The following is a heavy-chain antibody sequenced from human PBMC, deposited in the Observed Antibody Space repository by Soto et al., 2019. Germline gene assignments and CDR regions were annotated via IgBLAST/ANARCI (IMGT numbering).Heavy chain of an antibody. Sequence: QVQLVQSGAEEKKPRAPVKVSCKASGYTFTTYAIHWVRQAPGQRLEWMGWINTGNGRTKYSPKFQGRVTITRDTSASTVYMELSSLRSEHTALYYCARDVHGDYVLDYWGQGTLVTVSS. J-gene: IGHJ4*02. CDR1: GYTFTTYA. V-gene: IGHV1-3*05. CDR3: ARDVHGDYVLDY. CDR2: INTGNGRT. D-gene: IGHD4-17*01.